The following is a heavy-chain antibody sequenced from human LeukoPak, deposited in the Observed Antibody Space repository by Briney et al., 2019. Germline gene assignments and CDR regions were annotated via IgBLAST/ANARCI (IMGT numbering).Heavy chain of an antibody. V-gene: IGHV3-23*01. J-gene: IGHJ3*02. CDR2: ISGSGGST. CDR3: AKDRAFYYDSSGYYPDAFDI. CDR1: GFTFSSYV. Sequence: GGSLRLSCAASGFTFSSYVMSWVRQAPGKGLEWDSAISGSGGSTYYADSVKGRYTISRDNSKNTLYLQMNSLRAEDTAVYYCAKDRAFYYDSSGYYPDAFDIWGQGTMVTVSS. D-gene: IGHD3-22*01.